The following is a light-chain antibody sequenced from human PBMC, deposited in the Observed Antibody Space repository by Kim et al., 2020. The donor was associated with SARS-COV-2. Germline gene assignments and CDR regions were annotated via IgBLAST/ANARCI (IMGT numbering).Light chain of an antibody. Sequence: PGERATPSCRASQSVSNNYIAWYQQKPGQAPRLLIYGASSRATGIPDRFSGSGSGTDFALTISRLESEDFAVYYCQQYGDSPPYTFGQGTRLEIK. J-gene: IGKJ5*01. CDR1: QSVSNNY. CDR2: GAS. CDR3: QQYGDSPPYT. V-gene: IGKV3-20*01.